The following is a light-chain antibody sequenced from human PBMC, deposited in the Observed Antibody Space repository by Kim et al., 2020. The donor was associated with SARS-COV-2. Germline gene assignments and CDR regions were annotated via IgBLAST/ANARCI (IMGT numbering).Light chain of an antibody. CDR2: DAS. J-gene: IGKJ1*01. CDR3: QQYGSSRT. CDR1: QSVNNRY. V-gene: IGKV3-20*01. Sequence: LSPGQSATLACRASQSVNNRYLAWYKQKPGQAPRLLIYDASSRATGIPDRFSGSGSETDFTLTISRLEPEDFAVYYCQQYGSSRTFGQGTKVDIK.